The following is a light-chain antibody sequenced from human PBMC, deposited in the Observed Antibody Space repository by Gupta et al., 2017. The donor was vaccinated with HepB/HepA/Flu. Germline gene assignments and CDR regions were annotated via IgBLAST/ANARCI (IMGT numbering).Light chain of an antibody. CDR2: GD. V-gene: IGLV1-40*01. Sequence: QIVLTQPPAASGAPGKRCTISCTGSGSNIGATSVVHGDHFLPVAAPKVLIYGDNRPSGVPDRFSGAKSGTSASLAITGLQAEDEADYYCQSYDSSLNAYVFGTGTKVTVL. CDR3: QSYDSSLNAYV. J-gene: IGLJ1*01. CDR1: GSNIGATSV.